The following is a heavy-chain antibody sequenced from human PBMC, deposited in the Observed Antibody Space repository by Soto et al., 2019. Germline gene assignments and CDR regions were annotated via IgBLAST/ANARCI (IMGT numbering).Heavy chain of an antibody. Sequence: EVQLLESGGGLVQRGGSQRLSCAASGFTFTSYVMSWVRQAPEKGLEWVAGISGGGSTAFYADSVKGRFTISRDNAKNTVVLQMDSLRAEDTAIYYCAKDSNKYSSSLRGRYFDYWGQGTLVTVSS. CDR3: AKDSNKYSSSLRGRYFDY. CDR1: GFTFTSYV. V-gene: IGHV3-23*01. CDR2: ISGGGSTA. J-gene: IGHJ4*02. D-gene: IGHD3-22*01.